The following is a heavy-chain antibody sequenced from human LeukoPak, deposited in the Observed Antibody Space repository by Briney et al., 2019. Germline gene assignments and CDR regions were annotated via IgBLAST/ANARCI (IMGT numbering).Heavy chain of an antibody. CDR1: GDSVSSNSAA. Sequence: SQTLSLTCVISGDSVSSNSAAWNWIRQSPSRGLEWLGRTYYRSKWHYDYAVSVKSRITINPDTSKNQFSLHLDSVTPEDTAVYYCAGYSYGVRPSWGQGTLVSVSS. V-gene: IGHV6-1*01. D-gene: IGHD5-18*01. J-gene: IGHJ5*02. CDR3: AGYSYGVRPS. CDR2: TYYRSKWHY.